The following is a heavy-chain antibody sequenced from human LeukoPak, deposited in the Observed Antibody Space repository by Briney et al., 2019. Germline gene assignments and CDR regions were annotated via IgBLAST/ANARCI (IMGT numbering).Heavy chain of an antibody. J-gene: IGHJ4*02. D-gene: IGHD5-18*01. Sequence: GGSLRLSCAASGFTFSSYSMNWVRQAPGKGLEWVSSISSSSSYIYYADSVKGRFTISRDNAKNSLYLQMNSLRAEDTAVYYCARGYSYGASGFDYWGQGTLVTVSS. CDR1: GFTFSSYS. CDR3: ARGYSYGASGFDY. CDR2: ISSSSSYI. V-gene: IGHV3-21*01.